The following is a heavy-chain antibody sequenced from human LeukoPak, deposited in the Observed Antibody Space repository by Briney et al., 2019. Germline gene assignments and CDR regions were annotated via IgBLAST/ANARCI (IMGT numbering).Heavy chain of an antibody. CDR2: IKQDGSEK. J-gene: IGHJ2*01. CDR3: ARDEVLRAVTRPVYWYFDL. V-gene: IGHV3-7*01. CDR1: GLTVSGDY. D-gene: IGHD4-17*01. Sequence: GGSLRLSCEASGLTVSGDYMSWVRQAPGKGLEWVANIKQDGSEKYYVDSVKGRFTISRDNAKNSLYLQMNSLRAEDTAVYYCARDEVLRAVTRPVYWYFDLWGRGTLVTVSS.